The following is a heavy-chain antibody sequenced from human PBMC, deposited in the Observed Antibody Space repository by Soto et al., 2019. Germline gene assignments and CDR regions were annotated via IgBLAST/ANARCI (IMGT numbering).Heavy chain of an antibody. D-gene: IGHD6-13*01. J-gene: IGHJ4*02. Sequence: GGSLRLSCAASGFTFSSYDMHWVRQATGKGLEWVSAIGTAGDTYYPGSVKGRFTISRENAKNSLYLQMNSLRAEDTAVYYCARAAAGTYYFDYWGQGTLVTVSS. CDR3: ARAAAGTYYFDY. V-gene: IGHV3-13*01. CDR2: IGTAGDT. CDR1: GFTFSSYD.